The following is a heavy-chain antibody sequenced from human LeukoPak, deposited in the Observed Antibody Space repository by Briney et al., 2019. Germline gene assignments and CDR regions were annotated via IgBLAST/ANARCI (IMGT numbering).Heavy chain of an antibody. CDR3: ATGEPLIDSSGYFLREGLLLLDY. D-gene: IGHD3-22*01. CDR2: ISAYNGNT. CDR1: GYTFTSYG. J-gene: IGHJ4*02. V-gene: IGHV1-18*01. Sequence: ASVNVSCKACGYTFTSYGISWVRQAPGQGLEWMGWISAYNGNTNYAQKLQGRVTMTTDTSTSTAYMELRSLRSDDTAVYYCATGEPLIDSSGYFLREGLLLLDYWGQGTLVTASS.